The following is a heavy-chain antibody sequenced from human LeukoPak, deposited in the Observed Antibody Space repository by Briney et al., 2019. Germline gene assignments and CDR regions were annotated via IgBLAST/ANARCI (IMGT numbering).Heavy chain of an antibody. CDR1: GFTFSSYW. D-gene: IGHD2-2*01. Sequence: PGGSLRLSCAASGFTFSSYWMHWVRQASGKGLEWVGRIRSKTNNYATAYAASVKGRFTISRDDSKNTAYLQMNSLKIEDTAVYYCTRPCSNSCSSYGDHWGQGTLVTVSS. V-gene: IGHV3-73*01. CDR3: TRPCSNSCSSYGDH. CDR2: IRSKTNNYAT. J-gene: IGHJ4*02.